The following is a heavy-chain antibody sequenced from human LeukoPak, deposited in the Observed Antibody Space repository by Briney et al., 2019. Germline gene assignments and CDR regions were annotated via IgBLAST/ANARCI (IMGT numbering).Heavy chain of an antibody. J-gene: IGHJ4*02. D-gene: IGHD5-24*01. CDR1: GFTFSSYN. CDR3: ARGRDGSQSPIDY. CDR2: ISSSSSYI. V-gene: IGHV3-21*01. Sequence: GGSLRLSCAASGFTFSSYNMNWVRQAPGTGLEWVSSISSSSSYIYYADSLEGRFTISRDNAQNSLYLQMNSLRAEDTAVYYCARGRDGSQSPIDYWGQGTLVTVSS.